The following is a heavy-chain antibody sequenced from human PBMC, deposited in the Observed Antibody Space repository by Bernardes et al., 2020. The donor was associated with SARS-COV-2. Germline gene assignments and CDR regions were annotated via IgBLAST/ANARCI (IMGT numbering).Heavy chain of an antibody. CDR2: IIPILGIA. V-gene: IGHV1-69*02. CDR3: ARGTTYPPQYYYGMDV. J-gene: IGHJ6*02. D-gene: IGHD3-16*01. CDR1: GGTFSSYT. Sequence: SVKVSCKASGGTFSSYTISWVRQAPGQGLEWMGRIIPILGIANYAQKFQGRVTITADKSTSTAYMELSSLRSEDTAVYYCARGTTYPPQYYYGMDVWGQGTTVTVSS.